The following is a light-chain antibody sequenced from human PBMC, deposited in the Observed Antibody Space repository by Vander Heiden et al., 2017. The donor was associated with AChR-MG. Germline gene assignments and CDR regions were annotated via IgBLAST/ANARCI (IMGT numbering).Light chain of an antibody. CDR1: SSDIGGYNY. Sequence: QSALTQPPSASGSPGQSVTLSCTGTSSDIGGYNYVYCYQQHPGKAPKVRMYEVSKRPSGVPERFSGSKSGNTASLTVSGLQAEDEADYDCSSYGGSNNYVVFGGGTKLTVI. J-gene: IGLJ2*01. V-gene: IGLV2-8*01. CDR3: SSYGGSNNYVV. CDR2: EVS.